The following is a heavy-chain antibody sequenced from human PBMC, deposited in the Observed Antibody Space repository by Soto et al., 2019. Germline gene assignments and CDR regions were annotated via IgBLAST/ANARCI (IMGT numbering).Heavy chain of an antibody. V-gene: IGHV4-34*01. Sequence: SETLSLTCAVYGGSFSGYYWSWIRPPPGKGLEWIGEIDHSGSTNYNPSLKSRVTISVDTSKNQFSLKLSSVTAADTAVYYCARGSRGGYDCLDHWGQGTLVTVSS. CDR2: IDHSGST. J-gene: IGHJ4*02. CDR3: ARGSRGGYDCLDH. D-gene: IGHD5-12*01. CDR1: GGSFSGYY.